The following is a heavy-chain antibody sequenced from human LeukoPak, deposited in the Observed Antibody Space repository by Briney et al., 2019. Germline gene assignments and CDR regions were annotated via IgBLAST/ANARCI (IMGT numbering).Heavy chain of an antibody. CDR2: IYDGGTT. CDR1: GFTVSSNY. CDR3: AKNLPATVYFDY. D-gene: IGHD2-2*01. V-gene: IGHV3-53*01. Sequence: GGSLRLSCAASGFTVSSNYMSWVRQAPGKGLEWVSIIYDGGTTNYADSVKGRFTISRDTSKNTLFLQMNSLRAEDTAVYYCAKNLPATVYFDYRGQGALVTVSS. J-gene: IGHJ4*02.